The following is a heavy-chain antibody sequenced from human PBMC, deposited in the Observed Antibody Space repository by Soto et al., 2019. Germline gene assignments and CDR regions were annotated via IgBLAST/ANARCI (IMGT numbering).Heavy chain of an antibody. CDR2: IWYDGSKK. D-gene: IGHD3-3*02. CDR3: TRVLSNTTGSYFDY. CDR1: GFTFRRYG. Sequence: QVQLVESGGGVVQPERSLRLSCAASGFTFRRYGMHWVRQAPGKGLAWVAVIWYDGSKKYYADSVKGRFTISRDNSKNMVFLQMNSLRAEDTAVYYCTRVLSNTTGSYFDYWGQGTLVTVSS. V-gene: IGHV3-33*01. J-gene: IGHJ4*02.